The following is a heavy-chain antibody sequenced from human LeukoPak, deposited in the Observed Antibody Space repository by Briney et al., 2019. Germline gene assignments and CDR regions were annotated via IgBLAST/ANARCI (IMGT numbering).Heavy chain of an antibody. Sequence: GGSLRLSCAASGFTFSSYSMNWVRRAPGKGLEWVSYISSSSSTIYYADSVKGRFTISRDNAKNSLYLQMNSLRAEDTAVYYCARGTAVTQTYYYYGMDVWGQGATVTVSS. D-gene: IGHD4-11*01. CDR2: ISSSSSTI. CDR3: ARGTAVTQTYYYYGMDV. CDR1: GFTFSSYS. J-gene: IGHJ6*02. V-gene: IGHV3-48*01.